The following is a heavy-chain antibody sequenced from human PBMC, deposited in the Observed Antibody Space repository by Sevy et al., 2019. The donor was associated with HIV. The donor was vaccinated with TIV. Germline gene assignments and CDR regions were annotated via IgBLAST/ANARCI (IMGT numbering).Heavy chain of an antibody. CDR3: ARAHKVLQRQYYYYFGMDV. Sequence: ASVKVSCKTSGFIFTNYGISWVRQAPGQGPEWMGWINTDTGKTNYAQNVQGRVTMTRDTSTTTAYMELRNLRSDDTAVYYCARAHKVLQRQYYYYFGMDVWGQGTTVTVSS. J-gene: IGHJ6*02. CDR1: GFIFTNYG. D-gene: IGHD2-15*01. V-gene: IGHV1-18*01. CDR2: INTDTGKT.